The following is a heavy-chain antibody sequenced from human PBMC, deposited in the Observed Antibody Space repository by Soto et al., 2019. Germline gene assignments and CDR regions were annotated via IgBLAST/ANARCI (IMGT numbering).Heavy chain of an antibody. CDR2: MNPNSGNT. D-gene: IGHD1-7*01. J-gene: IGHJ6*03. CDR1: GYTFTSYD. Sequence: QVQLVQSGAEVKKPGASVKVSCKASGYTFTSYDINWVRQATGQGREWMGWMNPNSGNTGYAQKFQGRVNMTRNTTISTAYMELSSLRSEDTAVYYCAREPSITGTCQAPRYYYYYYMDVWGKGTTVTVSS. V-gene: IGHV1-8*01. CDR3: AREPSITGTCQAPRYYYYYYMDV.